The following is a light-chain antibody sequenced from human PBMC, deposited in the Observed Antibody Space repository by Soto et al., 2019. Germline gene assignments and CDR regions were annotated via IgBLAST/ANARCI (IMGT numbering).Light chain of an antibody. V-gene: IGKV2-28*01. CDR3: VQRLQIPWT. CDR1: QSLYSDGNNY. Sequence: DIVMTQSPLSLPVTPGEPASISCRSSQSLYSDGNNYLDWYLQKPGQSPQVLIYLGSNRASGVPDRFSGSGSGTDFTLKISRVEAEDVGAYYCVQRLQIPWTFGQGTKVDIK. J-gene: IGKJ1*01. CDR2: LGS.